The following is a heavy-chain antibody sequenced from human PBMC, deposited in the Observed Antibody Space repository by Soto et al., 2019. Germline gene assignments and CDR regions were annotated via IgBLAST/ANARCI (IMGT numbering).Heavy chain of an antibody. CDR1: GFTFSIYS. J-gene: IGHJ3*02. Sequence: GGSLRLSCAASGFTFSIYSMNWVRQAPGKGLVWVSHINSDGSTIVYADSVKGRFTISRDNAKNTLYLEMNSLRVDDTAVYYCARDRGYPDSFDIWGQGTMVTVSS. CDR3: ARDRGYPDSFDI. D-gene: IGHD3-10*01. V-gene: IGHV3-74*01. CDR2: INSDGSTI.